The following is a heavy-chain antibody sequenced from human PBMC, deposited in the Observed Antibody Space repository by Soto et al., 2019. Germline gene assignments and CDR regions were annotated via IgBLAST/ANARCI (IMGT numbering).Heavy chain of an antibody. V-gene: IGHV3-33*01. CDR3: ARDGSGATDDWGIDY. J-gene: IGHJ4*02. D-gene: IGHD1-26*01. Sequence: QVQLVESGGGVVQPGRSLRLSCAASGFTFSSYGMHWVRQAPGKGLEWVAVIWYDGSNKYYADSVKGRFTISRDNSKNTLYLQMNSLRAEDTAVYYCARDGSGATDDWGIDYWGQGTLVTVSS. CDR1: GFTFSSYG. CDR2: IWYDGSNK.